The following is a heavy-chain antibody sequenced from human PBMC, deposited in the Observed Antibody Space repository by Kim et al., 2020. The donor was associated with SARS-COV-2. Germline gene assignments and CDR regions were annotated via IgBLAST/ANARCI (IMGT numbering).Heavy chain of an antibody. Sequence: SETLSLTCTVSGGSISSSSYYWGWIRQPPGKGLEWIGSIYYSGSTYYNPSLKSRVTISVDTSKNQFSLKLSSVTAADTAVYYCARQDCSSTSCYPFSYAFDIWGQGTMVTVSS. D-gene: IGHD2-2*01. CDR1: GGSISSSSYY. V-gene: IGHV4-39*01. CDR2: IYYSGST. J-gene: IGHJ3*02. CDR3: ARQDCSSTSCYPFSYAFDI.